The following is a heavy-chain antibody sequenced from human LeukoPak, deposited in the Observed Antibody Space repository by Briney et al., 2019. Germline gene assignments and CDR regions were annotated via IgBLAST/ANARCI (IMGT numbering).Heavy chain of an antibody. V-gene: IGHV3-23*01. D-gene: IGHD3-3*01. Sequence: GGSLRLSCAASGFTFSSYAMSWVRQAPGKGLEWVSAISGSGGSTYYADSVKGRFTISRDNSKNTLYLQMNSLRAEDTAVYYCATYFWSGRGAFDIWGQGTMVTVSS. CDR1: GFTFSSYA. CDR3: ATYFWSGRGAFDI. CDR2: ISGSGGST. J-gene: IGHJ3*02.